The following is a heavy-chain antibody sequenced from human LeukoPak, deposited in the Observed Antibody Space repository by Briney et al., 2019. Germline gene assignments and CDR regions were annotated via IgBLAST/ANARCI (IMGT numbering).Heavy chain of an antibody. CDR1: GGSISGYY. V-gene: IGHV4-4*07. J-gene: IGHJ3*02. Sequence: PSETLSLTCSVSGGSISGYYWTWIRQPAGKGLEWIGRVYTSGSTHYNPSLKTRLTMSVDTSKNQFPLKLSSVIAADTAVYYCARLITGTTTAFDIWGQGTMVTVSS. CDR2: VYTSGST. D-gene: IGHD1-7*01. CDR3: ARLITGTTTAFDI.